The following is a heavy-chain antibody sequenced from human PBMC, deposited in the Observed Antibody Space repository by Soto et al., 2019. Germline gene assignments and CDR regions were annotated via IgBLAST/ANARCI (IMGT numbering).Heavy chain of an antibody. Sequence: LRLSCAASGFTFSSYAMSWVRQAPGKGLEWVSAISGSGGSTYYADSVRGRFTISRDNSKNTLYLQMSSLRAEDTAVYYCAKDSCSSISCPGGLDVWGQGTTVTVSS. D-gene: IGHD2-2*01. CDR3: AKDSCSSISCPGGLDV. CDR1: GFTFSSYA. V-gene: IGHV3-23*01. J-gene: IGHJ6*02. CDR2: ISGSGGST.